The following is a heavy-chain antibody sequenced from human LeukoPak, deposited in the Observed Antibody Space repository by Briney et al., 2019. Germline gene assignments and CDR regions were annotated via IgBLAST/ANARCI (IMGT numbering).Heavy chain of an antibody. D-gene: IGHD3-10*01. CDR2: IYYSGST. V-gene: IGHV4-59*08. CDR1: GGSISSYY. Sequence: PSETLSLTCTVSGGSISSYYWSWIRQPPGKGLEWIGYIYYSGSTNYNPSLKSRVTISVDTSKNQFSLKLSSVTAADTAVYYCARLLGSGSYSKYYFDYWGQGTLVTVSS. CDR3: ARLLGSGSYSKYYFDY. J-gene: IGHJ4*02.